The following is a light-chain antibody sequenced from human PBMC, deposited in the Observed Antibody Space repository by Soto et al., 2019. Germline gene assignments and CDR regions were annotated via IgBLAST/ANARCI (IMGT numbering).Light chain of an antibody. Sequence: EIVLTQSPGSLSLSPGERATLSCRASQSFSSSYLAWYQQKPGQAPRLLIYGASSRATGIPDRFSGSGSGTDFTLTISRLEPEDSAVYYCQQRSKWPITFGQGTRLEIK. CDR1: QSFSSSY. V-gene: IGKV3D-20*02. CDR3: QQRSKWPIT. CDR2: GAS. J-gene: IGKJ5*01.